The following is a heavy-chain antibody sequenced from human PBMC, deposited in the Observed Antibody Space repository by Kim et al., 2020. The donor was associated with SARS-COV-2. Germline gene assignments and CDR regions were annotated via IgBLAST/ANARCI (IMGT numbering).Heavy chain of an antibody. J-gene: IGHJ6*02. CDR2: IIPIFGTA. CDR3: ASPVATKDTAMVTILNYYHYGMDV. D-gene: IGHD5-18*01. Sequence: SVKVSCKASGGTFSSYAISWVRQAPGQGLEWMGGIIPIFGTANYAQKFQGRVTITADESTSTAYMELSSLKSEDTAVYYCASPVATKDTAMVTILNYYHYGMDVWGQGTTVTVSS. CDR1: GGTFSSYA. V-gene: IGHV1-69*13.